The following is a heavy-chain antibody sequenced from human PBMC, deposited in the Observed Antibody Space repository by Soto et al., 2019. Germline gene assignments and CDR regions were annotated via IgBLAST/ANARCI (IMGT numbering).Heavy chain of an antibody. CDR2: INHSGSA. CDR3: ARGLSSASPYSGGWYYFDS. V-gene: IGHV4-34*01. CDR1: GGSFSGYF. J-gene: IGHJ4*02. D-gene: IGHD3-10*01. Sequence: SETLSLTCAVNGGSFSGYFWTWIRQTPGKGLQWIGQINHSGSAVYNPSLKTRVTISFMSNNQFSLEMSSVTAADTAVYYCARGLSSASPYSGGWYYFDSWGQGTTVTVSS.